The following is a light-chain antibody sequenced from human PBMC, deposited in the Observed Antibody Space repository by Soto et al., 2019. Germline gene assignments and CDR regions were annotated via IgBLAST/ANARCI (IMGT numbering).Light chain of an antibody. CDR3: QHYNSYSEA. CDR2: AAY. V-gene: IGKV1-8*01. J-gene: IGKJ1*01. CDR1: QGISSY. Sequence: AIRMTQSASSLSASTVDRVTITGRASQGISSYLAWYQQKPGKAPKLLIYAAYNLQSGVPSRFSGSGAGTEFTLTISSLQPDDFATYYCQHYNSYSEAFGQGTKVDI.